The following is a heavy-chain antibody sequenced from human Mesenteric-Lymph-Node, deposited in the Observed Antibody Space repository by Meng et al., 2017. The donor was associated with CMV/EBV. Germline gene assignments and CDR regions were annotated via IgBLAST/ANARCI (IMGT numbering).Heavy chain of an antibody. CDR1: RGTFSSYT. J-gene: IGHJ4*02. Sequence: SVKVSCKTSRGTFSSYTVTWVRQAPGQGLEWIGRVIPVLDITTYAQKFQAGVTISADKSTNIAYMELSGLRSEDTAIYYCATSSGETYDNWGQGTLVTVSS. CDR3: ATSSGETYDN. D-gene: IGHD3-10*01. V-gene: IGHV1-69*02. CDR2: VIPVLDIT.